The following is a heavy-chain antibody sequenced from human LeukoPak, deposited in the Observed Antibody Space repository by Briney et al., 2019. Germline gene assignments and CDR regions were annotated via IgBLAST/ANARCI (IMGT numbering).Heavy chain of an antibody. CDR1: GFTVSSKY. Sequence: PGGSLRLSCAASGFTVSSKYMSWVRQAPGKGLEWVSVIYSGGSTYYADSVKGRFTISRDNSKNTLYLQMNSLRAEDTAVYYCAKDRQLWLSRTLGDYWGQGTLVTVSS. J-gene: IGHJ4*02. CDR2: IYSGGST. V-gene: IGHV3-53*05. D-gene: IGHD5-18*01. CDR3: AKDRQLWLSRTLGDY.